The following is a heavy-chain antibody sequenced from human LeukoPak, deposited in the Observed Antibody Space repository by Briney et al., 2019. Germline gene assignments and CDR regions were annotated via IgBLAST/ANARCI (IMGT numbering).Heavy chain of an antibody. CDR3: ARDSSGPLY. CDR2: VYSGGGT. CDR1: GFTFSSYA. V-gene: IGHV3-66*01. D-gene: IGHD6-19*01. Sequence: GGSLRLSCAASGFTFSSYAMSWVRQAPGKGLEWVSVVYSGGGTYYADSVKGRFTISRDNSKNTLYLQMNSLRAEDTAVYYCARDSSGPLYWGQGTLVTVSS. J-gene: IGHJ4*02.